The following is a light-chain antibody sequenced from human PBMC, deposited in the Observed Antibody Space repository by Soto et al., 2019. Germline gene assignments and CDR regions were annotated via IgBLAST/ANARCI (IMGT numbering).Light chain of an antibody. CDR2: DAS. CDR1: QNINNY. V-gene: IGKV1-33*01. J-gene: IGKJ5*01. CDR3: QQYENLPT. Sequence: DIQMTQYTSSLSAYVVNRVIISCQASQNINNYVNWYQQKPGRAPKLLIYDASNLEAGVPSRFRGGGSGTDFTFTISRLQPEDIATYYCQQYENLPTFGQGTRLEIK.